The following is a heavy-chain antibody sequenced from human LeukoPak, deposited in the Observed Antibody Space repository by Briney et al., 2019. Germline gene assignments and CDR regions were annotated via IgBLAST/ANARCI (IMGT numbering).Heavy chain of an antibody. CDR3: AKSLGVYDSSDYYYGPPDY. J-gene: IGHJ4*02. V-gene: IGHV3-30*18. D-gene: IGHD3-22*01. CDR2: ISYDGSNK. Sequence: PGRSLRLSCAASGFTFSSYGMHWVRQAPGKGLEWVAVISYDGSNKYHADSVKGRFTISRDNSKNTLYLQMNSLRAEDTAVYYCAKSLGVYDSSDYYYGPPDYWGQGTLVTVSS. CDR1: GFTFSSYG.